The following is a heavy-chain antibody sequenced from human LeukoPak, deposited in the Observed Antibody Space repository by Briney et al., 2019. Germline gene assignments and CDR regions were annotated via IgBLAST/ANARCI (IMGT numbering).Heavy chain of an antibody. CDR1: GYTFTGYY. J-gene: IGHJ5*02. CDR3: ARGLVLYCSSTSCYRGVNWFDP. D-gene: IGHD2-2*02. V-gene: IGHV1-2*02. CDR2: INPNSGGT. Sequence: ASVKVSCKASGYTFTGYYMHWVRQAPGQGLEWMGWINPNSGGTNYAQKFQGRVTMTRDTSISTAYMELSRLRSDDTAVYYCARGLVLYCSSTSCYRGVNWFDPWGQGTLVTVSS.